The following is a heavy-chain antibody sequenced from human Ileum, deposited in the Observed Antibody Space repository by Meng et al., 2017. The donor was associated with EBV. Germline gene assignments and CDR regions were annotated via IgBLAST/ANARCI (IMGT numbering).Heavy chain of an antibody. Sequence: QVQLRQWGAGLLKPAETLSLPFAGYGGSFSDYFWSWIRQPPGKGLEWIGEINHNGGTNYNPSLNPSLKSRVTISVDTSKNQFSLKLSSVTAADTAVYYCARGGGVLTPLDYWGQGTLVTVSS. CDR1: GGSFSDYF. CDR3: ARGGGVLTPLDY. J-gene: IGHJ4*02. V-gene: IGHV4-34*01. CDR2: INHNGGT. D-gene: IGHD2-8*02.